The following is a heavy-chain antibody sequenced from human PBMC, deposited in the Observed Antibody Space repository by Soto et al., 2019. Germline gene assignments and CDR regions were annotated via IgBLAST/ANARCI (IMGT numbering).Heavy chain of an antibody. CDR1: GGSIGSRDYY. CDR2: IYYNGNT. V-gene: IGHV4-31*02. J-gene: IGHJ6*02. D-gene: IGHD3-10*01. CDR3: ARDKGGAALKGSGMDV. Sequence: QVQVQESGPGLVKPSQTLSLTCSVSGGSIGSRDYYWSWIRQHPEKGLEWIGSIYYNGNTDYNPSLRGRPTMSLDTSMNEFSLKLTSVTAADTAVYYCARDKGGAALKGSGMDVWGQGTTVTVS.